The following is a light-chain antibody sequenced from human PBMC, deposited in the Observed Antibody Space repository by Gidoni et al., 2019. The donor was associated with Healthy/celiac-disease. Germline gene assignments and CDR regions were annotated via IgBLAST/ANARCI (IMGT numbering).Light chain of an antibody. V-gene: IGKV1-9*01. CDR2: AAS. Sequence: DIQLTQSPSFLSASVGYRVTITCRASQGISSYLAWYQQKPGKAPKLLIYAASTLQSGVPSRFSGSGSGTEFTLTISSLQPEDFATYYCQQLNSYPRSITFGQGTRLEIK. CDR1: QGISSY. J-gene: IGKJ5*01. CDR3: QQLNSYPRSIT.